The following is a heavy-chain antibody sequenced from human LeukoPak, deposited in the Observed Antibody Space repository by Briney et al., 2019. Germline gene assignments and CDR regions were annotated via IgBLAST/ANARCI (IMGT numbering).Heavy chain of an antibody. Sequence: SETLSLTCAVSGGSISSGGYSWSWLRQPPGKGLEWIGYIYHSGSTYYNPSLKSPFTISVDRSKNQFSLKLSSVTAADTAVYYCARLSGTYGSGSYEHYFDYWGQGTLVTVSS. D-gene: IGHD3-10*01. CDR3: ARLSGTYGSGSYEHYFDY. CDR2: IYHSGST. CDR1: GGSISSGGYS. J-gene: IGHJ4*02. V-gene: IGHV4-30-2*01.